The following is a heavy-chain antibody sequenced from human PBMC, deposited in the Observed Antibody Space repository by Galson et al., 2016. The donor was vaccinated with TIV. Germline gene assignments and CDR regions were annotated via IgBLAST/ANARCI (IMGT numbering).Heavy chain of an antibody. CDR3: AQWLGTSNS. CDR1: RSTFSSSW. J-gene: IGHJ4*02. D-gene: IGHD6-19*01. Sequence: SLRLSCADSRSTFSSSWMNWVRQAPGKGLEWVANINGDGTEIKYVDSVKGRFTISRDNAKNSLYLQMSNLRVEDTAIYYCAQWLGTSNSWGQGILVTVFS. V-gene: IGHV3-7*01. CDR2: INGDGTEI.